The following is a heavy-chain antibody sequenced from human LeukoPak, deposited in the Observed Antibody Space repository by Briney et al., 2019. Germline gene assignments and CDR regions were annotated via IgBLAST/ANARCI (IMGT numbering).Heavy chain of an antibody. V-gene: IGHV3-53*01. CDR1: AFTVIIND. D-gene: IGHD1-14*01. Sequence: GGSLRLSCAASAFTVIINDTTWVRQAPGKGLEWVSVLYSYGNTKYADSVQGRFTISRDNSKNTLHLEMNSLSPDDTAVYYCARGVEPLAANTLAYWGQGTLVTVSS. CDR2: LYSYGNT. CDR3: ARGVEPLAANTLAY. J-gene: IGHJ4*02.